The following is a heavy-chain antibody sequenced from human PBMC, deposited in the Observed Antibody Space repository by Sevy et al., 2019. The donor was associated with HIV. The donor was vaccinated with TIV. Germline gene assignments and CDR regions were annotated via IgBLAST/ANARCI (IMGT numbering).Heavy chain of an antibody. CDR1: GFTFSSYA. D-gene: IGHD1-26*01. J-gene: IGHJ5*02. V-gene: IGHV3-23*01. CDR3: ARVGGWEVGSLDNWFDP. Sequence: GGSLRLSCAASGFTFSSYAMSWVRQAPEKGLEWVSAIGGSGETTYYADSVKGRVTIPSDNYKNILYLQMNSLRAEDTAVYYCARVGGWEVGSLDNWFDPWGQGTLVTVSS. CDR2: IGGSGETT.